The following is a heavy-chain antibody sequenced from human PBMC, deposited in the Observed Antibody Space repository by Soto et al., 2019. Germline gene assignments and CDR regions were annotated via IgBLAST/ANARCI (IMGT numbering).Heavy chain of an antibody. D-gene: IGHD3-10*01. CDR1: GFTFSSYS. CDR2: FRSSGDDGTT. J-gene: IGHJ4*02. Sequence: PGGSLRLSCAASGFTFSSYSMSWVRQAPGKGLEWVSGFRSSGDDGTTYYADSVKGRFTISRENSKNTLFLQMDNLRAEDTAIYYCAKKVNSGPGSQYFDYWGQGTLVTVSS. CDR3: AKKVNSGPGSQYFDY. V-gene: IGHV3-23*01.